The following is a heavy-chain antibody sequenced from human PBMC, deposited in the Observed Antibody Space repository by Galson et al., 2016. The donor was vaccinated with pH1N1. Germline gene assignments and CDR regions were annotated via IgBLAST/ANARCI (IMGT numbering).Heavy chain of an antibody. CDR2: ILYNGNEK. J-gene: IGHJ3*02. Sequence: SLRLSCAASGFTFSGCGIYWVRQAPGKGLEWVGNILYNGNEKYSADSVEGRFTISRDNSLNTVHLQMSSVRAEDTAVYYCARGKGVYGGSFPDAFDIWGQGTMVTVSS. D-gene: IGHD4-23*01. CDR3: ARGKGVYGGSFPDAFDI. CDR1: GFTFSGCG. V-gene: IGHV3-33*01.